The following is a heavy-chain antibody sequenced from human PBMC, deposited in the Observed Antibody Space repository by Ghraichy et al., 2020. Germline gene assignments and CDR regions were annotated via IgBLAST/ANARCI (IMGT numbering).Heavy chain of an antibody. CDR2: VYYSGSI. J-gene: IGHJ4*02. D-gene: IGHD6-25*01. Sequence: SQTLSLTCAVSGYSISSSDWWGWIRQPPGKGLEWIGYVYYSGSIYYDPSLKSRVTMSVDTSKNQFSLKLSSVTALDTAVYYCAGYLGGHFDYWGQGTLVTVSS. V-gene: IGHV4-28*02. CDR3: AGYLGGHFDY. CDR1: GYSISSSDW.